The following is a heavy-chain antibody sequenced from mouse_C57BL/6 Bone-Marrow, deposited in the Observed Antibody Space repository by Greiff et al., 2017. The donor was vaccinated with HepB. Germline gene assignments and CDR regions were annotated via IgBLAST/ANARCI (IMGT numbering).Heavy chain of an antibody. Sequence: DVKLVESGGGLVKPGGSLKLSCAASGFTFSDYGMHWVRQAPEKGLEWVAYIGSGSSTIYYADTVKGRFTISRDNAKNTLFLQMTSLRSEDTAMYYCARSPFDGYYDFDYWGQGTTLTVSS. J-gene: IGHJ2*01. V-gene: IGHV5-17*01. CDR3: ARSPFDGYYDFDY. D-gene: IGHD2-3*01. CDR1: GFTFSDYG. CDR2: IGSGSSTI.